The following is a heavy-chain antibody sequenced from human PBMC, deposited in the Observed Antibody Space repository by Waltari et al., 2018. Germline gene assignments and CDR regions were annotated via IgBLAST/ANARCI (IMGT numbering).Heavy chain of an antibody. CDR1: GFTFSSYA. V-gene: IGHV3-64*01. J-gene: IGHJ6*03. CDR2: ISSNGGST. Sequence: EVQLVESGGGLVQPGGSLRLSCAASGFTFSSYAMHWARQAPGKGLEYVSAISSNGGSTYYANSVKGRFTISRDNSKNTLYLQMGSLRAEDMAVYYCARDGISSHYYYYYMDVWGKGTTVTISS. CDR3: ARDGISSHYYYYYMDV. D-gene: IGHD2-2*01.